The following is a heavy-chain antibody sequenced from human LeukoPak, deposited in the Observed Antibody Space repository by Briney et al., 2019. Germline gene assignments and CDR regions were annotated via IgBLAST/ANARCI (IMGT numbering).Heavy chain of an antibody. CDR1: AFSFDDYA. J-gene: IGHJ4*02. Sequence: GGSLRLSCAATAFSFDDYAMHWVRQAAGKGLEWVTAISGSGGSTYYADSVKGRFTISRDNSKNTLYLQMNSLRAEDTAVYYCAKLLYYYDSSQPYWGQGTLVTVSS. V-gene: IGHV3-23*01. CDR2: ISGSGGST. D-gene: IGHD3-22*01. CDR3: AKLLYYYDSSQPY.